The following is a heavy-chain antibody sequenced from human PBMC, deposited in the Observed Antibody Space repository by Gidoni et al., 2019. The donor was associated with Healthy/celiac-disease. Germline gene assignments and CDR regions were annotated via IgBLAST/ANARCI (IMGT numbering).Heavy chain of an antibody. Sequence: EVQLVESGGGLVQPGGSLRPSWAASGFTFSSYWMSWVRQAPGKGLEWVANIKQDGSEKYYVDSVKGRFTISRDNAKNSLYLQMNSLRAEDTAVYYCASHTYYYDSSGYSHTNPFDYWGQGTLVTVSS. V-gene: IGHV3-7*02. CDR3: ASHTYYYDSSGYSHTNPFDY. CDR2: IKQDGSEK. D-gene: IGHD3-22*01. J-gene: IGHJ4*02. CDR1: GFTFSSYW.